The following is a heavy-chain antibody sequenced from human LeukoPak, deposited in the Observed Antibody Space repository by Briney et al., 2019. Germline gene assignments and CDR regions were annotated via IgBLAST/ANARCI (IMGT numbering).Heavy chain of an antibody. CDR1: GFTFGGYG. CDR3: TRYNNDHFDY. CDR2: IAYDGGRA. V-gene: IGHV3-33*01. D-gene: IGHD1-14*01. J-gene: IGHJ4*02. Sequence: GGSLRLSCAGPGFTFGGYGMHWFRQTPGKGLEWVAVIAYDGGRAFYADSVKGRFTISRDNSKNTMSVQMDDLRAEDTAVYYCTRYNNDHFDYWGQGTLVTVSS.